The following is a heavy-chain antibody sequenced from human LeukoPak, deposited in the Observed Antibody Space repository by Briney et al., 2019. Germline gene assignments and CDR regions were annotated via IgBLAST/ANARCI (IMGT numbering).Heavy chain of an antibody. CDR3: ASPLRGRQIAFDI. CDR2: IYYSGST. CDR1: GGSISSSSYY. Sequence: SETLSLTCTVSGGSISSSSYYWGWIRQPPGKGLEWIGSIYYSGSTYYNPSLKSRLTISVDTSKNQFSLKLSSVTAADTAVYYCASPLRGRQIAFDIWGQGTMVTVSS. V-gene: IGHV4-39*01. D-gene: IGHD6-25*01. J-gene: IGHJ3*02.